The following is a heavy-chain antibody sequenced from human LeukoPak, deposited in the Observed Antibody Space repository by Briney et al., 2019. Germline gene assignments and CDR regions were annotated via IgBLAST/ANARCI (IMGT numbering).Heavy chain of an antibody. D-gene: IGHD3-22*01. J-gene: IGHJ4*02. CDR3: ARLLDSGGYYSPLDY. Sequence: SVTVSFKASGYTFTSYDINWVRQATGQGLGWMGWMNPNSGYTGYAQKFQGRVTMTRNTSINTTYMELSSLTSEDTAVYYCARLLDSGGYYSPLDYWGQGTPVTVSS. CDR2: MNPNSGYT. V-gene: IGHV1-8*01. CDR1: GYTFTSYD.